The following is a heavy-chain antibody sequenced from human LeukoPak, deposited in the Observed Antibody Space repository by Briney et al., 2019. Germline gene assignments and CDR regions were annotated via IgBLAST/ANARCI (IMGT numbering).Heavy chain of an antibody. CDR1: GFTFSNAW. CDR3: TTDMDYDILTGYPTLGY. Sequence: KPGGSLRLSCAASGFTFSNAWMSWVRQAPGKGLEWVGRIKRKADGGITDYAAPVKGRLTISRDDSENTLYLQMNSLKTEDTAVYYCTTDMDYDILTGYPTLGYWGQGTLVTVPS. CDR2: IKRKADGGIT. J-gene: IGHJ4*02. V-gene: IGHV3-15*01. D-gene: IGHD3-9*01.